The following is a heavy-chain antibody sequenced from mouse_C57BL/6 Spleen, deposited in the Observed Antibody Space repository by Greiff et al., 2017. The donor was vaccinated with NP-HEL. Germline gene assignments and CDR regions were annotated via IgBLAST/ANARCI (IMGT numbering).Heavy chain of an antibody. CDR2: INPSSGYT. D-gene: IGHD2-2*01. J-gene: IGHJ4*01. Sequence: VQLQQSGAELARPGASVKMSCKASGYTFTSYTMHWVKQRPGQGLEWIGYINPSSGYTKYNQKFKDKATLTADKSSSTAYMQLSSLTSEDSAVYYCARRELWLRAYAMDYWGQGTSVTVSS. V-gene: IGHV1-4*01. CDR1: GYTFTSYT. CDR3: ARRELWLRAYAMDY.